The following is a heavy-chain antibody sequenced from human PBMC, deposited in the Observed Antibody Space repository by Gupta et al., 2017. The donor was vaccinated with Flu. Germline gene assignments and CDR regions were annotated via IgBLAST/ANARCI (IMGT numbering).Heavy chain of an antibody. J-gene: IGHJ4*02. V-gene: IGHV3-33*01. Sequence: QVQLVESGGGVVQPGTSLRLACVVSGFSFGRYGMHLVRQAPGKGLEWVAIIWYDGSNKYYAASVKGRFTISRDNSKNTLFLQMNSLRAEDTAVYYCARGGQYRLSRENYWGQGTLVTVSS. CDR3: ARGGQYRLSRENY. CDR1: GFSFGRYG. D-gene: IGHD2-2*01. CDR2: IWYDGSNK.